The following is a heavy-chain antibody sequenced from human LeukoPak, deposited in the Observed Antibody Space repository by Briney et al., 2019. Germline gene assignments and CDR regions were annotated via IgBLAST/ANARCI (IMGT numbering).Heavy chain of an antibody. Sequence: ASVKVSCKASGYTFTSYGISWVRQAPGQGLEWMGWISAYNGNTNYAQKLQGRVTMTTDTSTSTAYMELMSLRSDDTAVYYCARCRDGPVLRYFDWSKGWFDPWGQGTLVTVSS. CDR2: ISAYNGNT. J-gene: IGHJ5*02. V-gene: IGHV1-18*01. D-gene: IGHD3-9*01. CDR1: GYTFTSYG. CDR3: ARCRDGPVLRYFDWSKGWFDP.